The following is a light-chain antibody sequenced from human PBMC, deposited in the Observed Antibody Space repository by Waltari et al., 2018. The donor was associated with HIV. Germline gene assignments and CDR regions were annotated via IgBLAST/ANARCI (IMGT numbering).Light chain of an antibody. CDR2: DAS. J-gene: IGKJ4*01. CDR1: QGISSD. V-gene: IGKV1-13*02. Sequence: AIQLTQSPSYLSACVGDRVTITCRASQGISSDLAWYQQKPGKAPKVLIYDASKLKSGFPSRFSGSGSGTDFSLTVSSLQPEDFATYYCQQFYTYPLTFGGGTKVEIK. CDR3: QQFYTYPLT.